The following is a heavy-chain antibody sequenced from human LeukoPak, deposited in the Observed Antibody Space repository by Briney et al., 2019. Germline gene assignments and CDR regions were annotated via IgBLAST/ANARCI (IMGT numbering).Heavy chain of an antibody. CDR3: ARDSSSHASFDY. V-gene: IGHV3-33*01. CDR1: GFTFSSYG. CDR2: IWYDGSNK. J-gene: IGHJ4*02. D-gene: IGHD6-6*01. Sequence: GRSLRLSCAATGFTFSSYGMHWVRQAPGKGLEWVAVIWYDGSNKYCADSVKGRFTISRDNSKNTLYLQMNSLRAEDTAVYYCARDSSSHASFDYWGQGTLVTVSS.